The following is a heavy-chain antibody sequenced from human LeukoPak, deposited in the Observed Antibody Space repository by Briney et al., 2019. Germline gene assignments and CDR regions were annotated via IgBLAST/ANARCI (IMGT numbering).Heavy chain of an antibody. J-gene: IGHJ4*02. V-gene: IGHV3-21*05. CDR1: GFTFSIYA. CDR2: INSGSSDI. Sequence: PGGSLRLSCAPSGFTFSIYAMNWVRQAPGKGLGWISYINSGSSDIHYAESVKGRLIMSRDNAKNSLFMQLNSLRAEDTAVYYCARDSYQPGLIDFWGQGTLVTVSS. D-gene: IGHD4/OR15-4a*01. CDR3: ARDSYQPGLIDF.